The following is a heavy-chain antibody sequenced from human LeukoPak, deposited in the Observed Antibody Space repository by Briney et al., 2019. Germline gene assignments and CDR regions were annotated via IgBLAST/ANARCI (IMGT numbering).Heavy chain of an antibody. D-gene: IGHD3-10*01. J-gene: IGHJ4*02. CDR1: GFTLSSYA. Sequence: GGSLRLSCAASGFTLSSYAMSWVRQAPGKGLEWVSAISDTGNTYHADSVKGRFTISRDSSKNTLYLQMNSLRVEDTAVYYCTRVGRSYYGNFDYWGQGTLVTVSS. V-gene: IGHV3-23*01. CDR3: TRVGRSYYGNFDY. CDR2: ISDTGNT.